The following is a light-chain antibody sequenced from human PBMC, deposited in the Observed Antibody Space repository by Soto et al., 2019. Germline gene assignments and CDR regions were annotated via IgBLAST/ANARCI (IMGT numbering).Light chain of an antibody. CDR1: QSLISN. CDR3: QQYSIWPYT. J-gene: IGKJ2*01. Sequence: IVMTQSPPTLSVSPGDSASLSCRASQSLISNLAWYQKKPGQAPRLLMFGASTRAAGIPARFSGSGSETDVTLTISSLQSYDFAVYYCQQYSIWPYTFGQGTKLEIK. V-gene: IGKV3-15*01. CDR2: GAS.